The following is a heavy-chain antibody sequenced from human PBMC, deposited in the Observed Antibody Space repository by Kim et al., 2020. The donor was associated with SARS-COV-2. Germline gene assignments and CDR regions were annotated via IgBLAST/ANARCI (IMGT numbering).Heavy chain of an antibody. J-gene: IGHJ3*01. V-gene: IGHV3-23*01. D-gene: IGHD2-15*01. Sequence: GGSLRLSCAASGFTFSNYALSWVRQAPGKGLEWVSSISGGGTSTYYADSVTGRFTISRDNSKNTVYLQMNSLRADDTAVYYCTKGGGTTCCQDAFDFWGQGTMVTVSS. CDR2: ISGGGTST. CDR1: GFTFSNYA. CDR3: TKGGGTTCCQDAFDF.